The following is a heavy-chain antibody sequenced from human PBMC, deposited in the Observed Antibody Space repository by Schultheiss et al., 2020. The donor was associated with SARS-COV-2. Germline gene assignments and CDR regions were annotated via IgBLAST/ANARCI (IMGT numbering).Heavy chain of an antibody. CDR2: IWYDGSNK. CDR3: ARGRSYYYGMDV. Sequence: GGSLRLSCAASGFTFSSYWMHWVRQAPGKGLEWVAVIWYDGSNKYYADSVKGRFTISRDNSKNTLYLQMNSLRAEDTAVYYCARGRSYYYGMDVWGQGTTVTVSS. CDR1: GFTFSSYW. J-gene: IGHJ6*02. V-gene: IGHV3-33*08.